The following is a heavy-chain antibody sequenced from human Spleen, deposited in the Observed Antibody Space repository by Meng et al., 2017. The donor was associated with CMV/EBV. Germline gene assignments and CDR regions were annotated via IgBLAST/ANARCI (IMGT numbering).Heavy chain of an antibody. CDR1: GVSISSSSYY. D-gene: IGHD5-18*01. CDR2: IYYSGST. V-gene: IGHV4-39*07. J-gene: IGHJ4*02. Sequence: QLQLQESGPGLVKPSXTLFLTCTXSGVSISSSSYYWGWIRQPPGKGLEWIGSIYYSGSTYYNPSLKSRVTISVDTSKNQFSLKLSSVTAADTAVYYCARDRPDTAMVTGVPFDYWGQGTLVTVSS. CDR3: ARDRPDTAMVTGVPFDY.